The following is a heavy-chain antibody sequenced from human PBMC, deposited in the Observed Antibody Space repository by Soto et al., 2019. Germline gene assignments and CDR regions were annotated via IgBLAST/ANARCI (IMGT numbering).Heavy chain of an antibody. J-gene: IGHJ4*02. D-gene: IGHD6-13*01. Sequence: PGGSLRLSCAASGFTFSSYAMHWVRQAPGKGLEWVAVISYDGSNKYYADSVKGRFTISRDNSKNTLYLQMNSLRAEDTAVYYCAREYKGYSSSWSIFDYWGQGTLVTVSS. CDR1: GFTFSSYA. V-gene: IGHV3-30-3*01. CDR3: AREYKGYSSSWSIFDY. CDR2: ISYDGSNK.